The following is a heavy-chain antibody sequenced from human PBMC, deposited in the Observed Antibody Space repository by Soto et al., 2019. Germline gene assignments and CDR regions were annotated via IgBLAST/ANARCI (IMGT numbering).Heavy chain of an antibody. V-gene: IGHV6-1*01. Sequence: SQTLSLTCVISGDSVSSNSAAWNWIRLSPSRGLEWLARTYYRSRWYNDYAVSVRSRITVNPDTSKNQFSLKLSSVTAADTAVYYCARGAGSHYGDYTFDYWGQGTLVTVSS. CDR1: GDSVSSNSAA. CDR3: ARGAGSHYGDYTFDY. D-gene: IGHD4-17*01. J-gene: IGHJ4*02. CDR2: TYYRSRWYN.